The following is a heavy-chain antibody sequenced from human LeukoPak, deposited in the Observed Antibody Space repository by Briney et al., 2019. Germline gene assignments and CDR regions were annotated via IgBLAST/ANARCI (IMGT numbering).Heavy chain of an antibody. V-gene: IGHV3-74*01. Sequence: PGGSLRLSCAVSGITFSSYWMHWVRQDPGRGLLWVSRINTQGTYTNYADSVKCRFTISRDNAKNTLYLQMSSLRADDTAVYYCVIDLGDYNDFWGQGTLVSVSS. J-gene: IGHJ4*02. CDR3: VIDLGDYNDF. CDR1: GITFSSYW. D-gene: IGHD2-15*01. CDR2: INTQGTYT.